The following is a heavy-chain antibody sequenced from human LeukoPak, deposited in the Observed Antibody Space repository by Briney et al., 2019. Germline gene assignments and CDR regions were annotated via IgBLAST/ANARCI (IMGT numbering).Heavy chain of an antibody. CDR3: AKQVAGNFDY. J-gene: IGHJ4*02. Sequence: PGGSLRLSCAASGFTFDDYAMHWVRQAPGKGLEWVSCISWNSGSIGYADSVKGRFTISRDNAKNSLYLQMNSLRAEDTALYYCAKQVAGNFDYWGQGTLVTVSS. D-gene: IGHD6-19*01. CDR1: GFTFDDYA. V-gene: IGHV3-9*01. CDR2: ISWNSGSI.